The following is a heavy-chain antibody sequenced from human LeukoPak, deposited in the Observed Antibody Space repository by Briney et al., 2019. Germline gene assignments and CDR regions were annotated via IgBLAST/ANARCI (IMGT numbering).Heavy chain of an antibody. Sequence: SGPTLVQPTPTLTLTCTFSGFSLRTSGVGVGWIRQPPGKALEWLALIYWNDDKRYSPSLKSRLTITKDTSKNQVVLTMTNMDPVDTATYYCAHSTYYYDSSGQGGVDYWGQGTLVTVSS. CDR2: IYWNDDK. CDR1: GFSLRTSGVG. CDR3: AHSTYYYDSSGQGGVDY. J-gene: IGHJ4*02. V-gene: IGHV2-5*01. D-gene: IGHD3-22*01.